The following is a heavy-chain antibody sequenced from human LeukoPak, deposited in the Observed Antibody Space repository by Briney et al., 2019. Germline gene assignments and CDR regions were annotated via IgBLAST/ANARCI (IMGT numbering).Heavy chain of an antibody. CDR2: IIPIFGTA. Sequence: SVQVSCKASGGTFSSYAISWVRQAPGQGLEWMGGIIPIFGTANYAQKFQGRVTITADESTSTAYMELSSLRSEDTAVYYCAREGAPLYYFDYWGQGTLVTVSS. J-gene: IGHJ4*02. CDR3: AREGAPLYYFDY. V-gene: IGHV1-69*13. D-gene: IGHD1-26*01. CDR1: GGTFSSYA.